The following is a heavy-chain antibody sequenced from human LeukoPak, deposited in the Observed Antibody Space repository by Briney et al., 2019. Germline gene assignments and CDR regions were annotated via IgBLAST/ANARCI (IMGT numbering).Heavy chain of an antibody. CDR2: VNPNSGDT. J-gene: IGHJ3*01. Sequence: ASVKVSCKASGYTFSAFHIHWVRLAPGQGPEWMGWVNPNSGDTNYAQKLQGRVTMTTDTSTSTAYMDLRRLRPDDTAVYYCARGRLEHSSSLEAFDVWGQGTMVTVSS. D-gene: IGHD6-13*01. CDR1: GYTFSAFH. CDR3: ARGRLEHSSSLEAFDV. V-gene: IGHV1-18*04.